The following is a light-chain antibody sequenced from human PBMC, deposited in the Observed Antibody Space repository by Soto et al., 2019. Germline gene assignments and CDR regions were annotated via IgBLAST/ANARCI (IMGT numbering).Light chain of an antibody. Sequence: EIVLTQSPATLSLSPGERATLSCRASQSVNNYLAWYQQKPGQAPSLLIYDASNRATGIPARFSGSGSGTDFTLTISSLEAEDFAVYYCQHRINWPLTFGGGTKVEVK. V-gene: IGKV3-11*01. CDR2: DAS. CDR3: QHRINWPLT. J-gene: IGKJ4*01. CDR1: QSVNNY.